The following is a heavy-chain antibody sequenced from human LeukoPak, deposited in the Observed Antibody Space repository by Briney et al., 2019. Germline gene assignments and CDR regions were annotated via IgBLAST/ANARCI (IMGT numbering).Heavy chain of an antibody. CDR1: GGSISNYY. CDR3: ARGGTSYGFIFPFDY. CDR2: IYYSGGT. V-gene: IGHV4-59*01. Sequence: SETLSLTCTVSGGSISNYYWSWIRQPPGKGMEWIGYIYYSGGTNYNPSLKSRVTISVDTSKNQFSLKLSSVTAADTAVYYCARGGTSYGFIFPFDYWGQGTLVTVSS. D-gene: IGHD5-18*01. J-gene: IGHJ4*02.